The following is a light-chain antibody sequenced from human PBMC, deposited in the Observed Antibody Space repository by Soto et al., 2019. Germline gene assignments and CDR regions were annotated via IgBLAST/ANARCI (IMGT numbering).Light chain of an antibody. CDR2: DAS. CDR1: HDITSY. V-gene: IGKV1-33*01. J-gene: IGKJ3*01. Sequence: DIQMTQSPSSLSASVGDRVTITCQASHDITSYLNWYQHKPGKAPKLLIYDASILEAGVPPRFSGSGSGTDFSLTISSLQPEDVATYYCQHCDYLPIFGPGTTVDFK. CDR3: QHCDYLPI.